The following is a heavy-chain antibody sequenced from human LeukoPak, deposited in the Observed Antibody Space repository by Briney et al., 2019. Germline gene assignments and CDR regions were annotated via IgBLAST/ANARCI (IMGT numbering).Heavy chain of an antibody. D-gene: IGHD1-26*01. Sequence: PGGSLRLSCAASGFTFSSYSMNWVRQAPGKGLEWVSYISSSSSTIYYADSVKGRFTISRDNAKNSLYLQMNSLRAEDTAVYYCARSKWELRFVCAFDIWGQGTMVTVSS. V-gene: IGHV3-48*01. J-gene: IGHJ3*02. CDR1: GFTFSSYS. CDR3: ARSKWELRFVCAFDI. CDR2: ISSSSSTI.